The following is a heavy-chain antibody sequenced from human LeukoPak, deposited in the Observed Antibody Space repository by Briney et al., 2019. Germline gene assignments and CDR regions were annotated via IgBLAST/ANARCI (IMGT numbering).Heavy chain of an antibody. CDR1: EFSVGSNY. Sequence: GGSLRLSCAASEFSVGSNYMTWVRQAPGKGLEWVSLIYSGGSTYYADSVKGRFTISRDNAKNSLYLQMNSLRAEDTAVYYCAREHVIAAAGTAPFAFDIWGQGTMVTVSS. D-gene: IGHD6-13*01. CDR3: AREHVIAAAGTAPFAFDI. V-gene: IGHV3-66*01. J-gene: IGHJ3*02. CDR2: IYSGGST.